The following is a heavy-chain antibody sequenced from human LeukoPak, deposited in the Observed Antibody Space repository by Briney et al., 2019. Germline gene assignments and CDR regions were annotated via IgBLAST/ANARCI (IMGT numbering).Heavy chain of an antibody. D-gene: IGHD3-22*01. CDR1: GGSISSYY. V-gene: IGHV4-4*07. CDR3: ARGGSSGCYYG. CDR2: MYTSGST. Sequence: PSETLSLTCNVSGGSISSYYWSWIRQPAEKGLEWIGRMYTSGSTNYNPSLKSRVTMSADTSKNQFSLKLSSVTAADTAVYYCARGGSSGCYYGWGQGTLVTLSS. J-gene: IGHJ4*02.